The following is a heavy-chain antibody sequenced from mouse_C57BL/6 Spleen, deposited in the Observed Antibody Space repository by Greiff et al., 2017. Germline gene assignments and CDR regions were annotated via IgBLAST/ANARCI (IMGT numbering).Heavy chain of an antibody. CDR1: GSTIKNTY. D-gene: IGHD2-4*01. CDR3: ARGDYDGVFDV. Sequence: EVQLQQSVAELVKPGASVKLSCTASGSTIKNTYMHWVKQRPEQGLEWIGRIDPANGSTKYAQKFQRKATITADTSSNTAYLQLSSLTSADTAIYYCARGDYDGVFDVWGTGTTVTVSS. V-gene: IGHV14-3*01. CDR2: IDPANGST. J-gene: IGHJ1*03.